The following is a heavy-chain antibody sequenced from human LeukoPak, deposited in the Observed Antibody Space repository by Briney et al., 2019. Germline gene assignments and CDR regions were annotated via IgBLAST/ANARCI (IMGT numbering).Heavy chain of an antibody. CDR1: GYTFSSYS. J-gene: IGHJ4*02. D-gene: IGHD3-22*01. CDR3: VRLRRNSDTSGFYYYYDY. CDR2: ISVRSTYI. Sequence: GGSLRLSCAASGYTFSSYSINWVRQAPGKGLEWVSSISVRSTYIYYADSVRGRFSISRDDARDSLYLQMNSLRAEDTAVYYCVRLRRNSDTSGFYYYYDYWGQGTLVTVSS. V-gene: IGHV3-21*01.